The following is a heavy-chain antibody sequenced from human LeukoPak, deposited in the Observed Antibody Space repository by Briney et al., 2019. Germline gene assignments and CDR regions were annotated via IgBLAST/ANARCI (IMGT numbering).Heavy chain of an antibody. CDR1: GFTFSSYS. CDR3: AREEQWSPDFFDY. CDR2: ISSGSSYI. J-gene: IGHJ4*02. V-gene: IGHV3-21*01. D-gene: IGHD6-19*01. Sequence: GGSLRLSCAASGFTFSSYSMNWVRQAPGKGLEWVSSISSGSSYIYYADSVKGRFTISRDNAKNSLYLQMNSLRAEDTAVYYCAREEQWSPDFFDYWGQGTLVTVSS.